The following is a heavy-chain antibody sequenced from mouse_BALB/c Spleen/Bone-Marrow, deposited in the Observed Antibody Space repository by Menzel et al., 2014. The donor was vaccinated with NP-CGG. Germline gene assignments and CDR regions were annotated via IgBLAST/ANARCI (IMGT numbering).Heavy chain of an antibody. Sequence: DLVKPGASIKLSCKASGYTFTNYWINWIKQRPGQGLEWIGRIAPGSGSTYYNEMFKGKATLTVDTSSITSYIQFISLLTEDSAVYICARGIYYDNYAGDMDYWGQGTSVTSSS. CDR1: GYTFTNYW. CDR3: ARGIYYDNYAGDMDY. J-gene: IGHJ4*01. CDR2: IAPGSGST. V-gene: IGHV1S41*01. D-gene: IGHD2-1*01.